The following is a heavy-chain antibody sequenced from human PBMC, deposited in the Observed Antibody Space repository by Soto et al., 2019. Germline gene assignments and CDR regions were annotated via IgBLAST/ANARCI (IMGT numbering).Heavy chain of an antibody. J-gene: IGHJ3*02. CDR1: RGAFSCRS. Sequence: SVEATSKDCRGAFSCRSIKSLQQSPEKVLEWMRWISAYNGNTNYAQKLQGRVTMTTDTSTSTAYMELRSLRSDDTAVYYCSRERPLGSGYDYDAFDIWGQGTMVTVSS. V-gene: IGHV1-18*01. CDR2: ISAYNGNT. D-gene: IGHD5-12*01. CDR3: SRERPLGSGYDYDAFDI.